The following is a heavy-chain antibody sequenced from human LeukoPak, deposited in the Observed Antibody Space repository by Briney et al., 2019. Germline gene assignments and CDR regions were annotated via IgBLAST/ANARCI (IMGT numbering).Heavy chain of an antibody. CDR3: ARDRLRLGELPILNKKNNYFDY. CDR1: GFTFSNYW. J-gene: IGHJ4*02. CDR2: IKEDGSEK. Sequence: GGSLRLSCAASGFTFSNYWMNWARQAPGKGLEWVANIKEDGSEKYYVDSVKGRFTISRDNAKNSLYLQMNSLRADDTAVYYCARDRLRLGELPILNKKNNYFDYWGQGTLVTVSS. D-gene: IGHD3-16*01. V-gene: IGHV3-7*01.